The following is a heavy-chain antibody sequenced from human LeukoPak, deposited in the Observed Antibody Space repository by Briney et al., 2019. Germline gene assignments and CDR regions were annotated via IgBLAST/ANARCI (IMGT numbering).Heavy chain of an antibody. V-gene: IGHV3-30*04. CDR3: ARDQGATLVRGVTPYLDY. Sequence: GGPLTLSCAASGFTFSSYAMHWVRQAPGKGLEWVSIISYDGSDEKFADSVKGRFTISRDNSKNMVFLQMNSLRAEDTAVYYCARDQGATLVRGVTPYLDYWGQGTLVSVSS. CDR2: ISYDGSDE. CDR1: GFTFSSYA. D-gene: IGHD3-10*01. J-gene: IGHJ4*02.